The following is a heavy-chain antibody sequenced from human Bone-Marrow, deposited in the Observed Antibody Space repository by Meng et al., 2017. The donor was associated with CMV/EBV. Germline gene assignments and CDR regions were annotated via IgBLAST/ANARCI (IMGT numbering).Heavy chain of an antibody. Sequence: VQLHQWGAGLLKPSETLSLTCAVDGGSFSGYYWSWIRQPPGKGLEWIGEINHSGSTNYNPSLKSRVTISVDTSKNQFSLKLSSVTAADTAVYYCARGGVVVNGAPFDYWGQGTLVTVSS. J-gene: IGHJ4*02. CDR1: GGSFSGYY. V-gene: IGHV4-34*01. D-gene: IGHD3-22*01. CDR2: INHSGST. CDR3: ARGGVVVNGAPFDY.